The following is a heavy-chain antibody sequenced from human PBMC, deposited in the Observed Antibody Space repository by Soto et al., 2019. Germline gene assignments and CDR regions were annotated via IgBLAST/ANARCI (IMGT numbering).Heavy chain of an antibody. CDR3: ARDEHDSGGYFDY. CDR2: IWYDGSNK. Sequence: QVQLVESGGGVVQPGRSLRLSCAASGFTFSSYGMHWVRQAPGKGLEWVAVIWYDGSNKYYADSVKGRFTISRDNSKNTLYLQMNSLRAEDTAVYYCARDEHDSGGYFDYWGQGTLVTVSS. D-gene: IGHD3-22*01. J-gene: IGHJ4*02. CDR1: GFTFSSYG. V-gene: IGHV3-33*01.